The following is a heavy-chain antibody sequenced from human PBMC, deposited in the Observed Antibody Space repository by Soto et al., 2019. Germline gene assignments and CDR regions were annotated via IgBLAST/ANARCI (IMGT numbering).Heavy chain of an antibody. V-gene: IGHV4-31*03. CDR1: GGSISSGGYY. Sequence: SETLCLTCTVSGGSISSGGYYWSWIRQHPGKGLEWIGYIYYSGSTYYNPSLKSRVTISVDTSKNQFSLKLSSVTAADTAVYYCARDDVYSGYFDYWGQGTLVTVSS. J-gene: IGHJ4*02. CDR2: IYYSGST. CDR3: ARDDVYSGYFDY. D-gene: IGHD5-12*01.